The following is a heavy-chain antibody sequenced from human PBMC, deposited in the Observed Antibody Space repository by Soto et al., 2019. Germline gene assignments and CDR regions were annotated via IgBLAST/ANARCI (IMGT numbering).Heavy chain of an antibody. CDR1: GYTFTGYY. CDR3: ARDARGDEAPMDY. D-gene: IGHD3-10*01. J-gene: IGHJ4*02. Sequence: KVSCKTSGYTFTGYYMHWVRQAPGQGLEWMGWINPNSGGTNYAQKFQGWVTMTRDTSISTAYMELSRLRSDDTAVYYCARDARGDEAPMDYWGQGTLVTVSS. V-gene: IGHV1-2*04. CDR2: INPNSGGT.